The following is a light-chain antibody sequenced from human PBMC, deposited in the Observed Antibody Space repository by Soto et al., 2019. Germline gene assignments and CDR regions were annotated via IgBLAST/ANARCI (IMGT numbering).Light chain of an antibody. CDR2: GNS. CDR3: VLYMGSGISYV. J-gene: IGLJ1*01. Sequence: QSVVTQPPSVSGAPGQRVTISCTGSSSNIGAGYDVHWYQQLPGTAPKLLIYGNSNRPSGVPDRFSGSILGNKAALTITGAQADDESDYYCVLYMGSGISYVFGTGTKLTVL. V-gene: IGLV1-40*01. CDR1: SSNIGAGYD.